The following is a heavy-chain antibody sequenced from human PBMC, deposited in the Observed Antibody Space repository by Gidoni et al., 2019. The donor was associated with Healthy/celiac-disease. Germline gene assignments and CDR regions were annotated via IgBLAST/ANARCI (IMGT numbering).Heavy chain of an antibody. CDR2: ISSSISYI. CDR1: GFTFSSYS. D-gene: IGHD3-3*01. Sequence: EVQLVESGGGLVKPGGYLRLSCAASGFTFSSYSMNWVRQAPGKGLEWVSSISSSISYIYYADSVKGRFTISRDNAKNSLYLQMNSLRAEDTAVYYCARDARFLEWSPSDVWGQGTTVTVSS. CDR3: ARDARFLEWSPSDV. V-gene: IGHV3-21*01. J-gene: IGHJ6*02.